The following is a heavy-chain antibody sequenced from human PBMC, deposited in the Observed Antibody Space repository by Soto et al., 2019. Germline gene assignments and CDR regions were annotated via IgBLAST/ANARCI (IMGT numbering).Heavy chain of an antibody. J-gene: IGHJ4*02. CDR1: GFMFDNYA. CDR2: ISGSGHAT. D-gene: IGHD5-12*01. CDR3: ARGRYFDASGGCANY. V-gene: IGHV3-23*01. Sequence: EVKLLESGGGSVPPGASARLSCLTSGFMFDNYAMSWVRQSPARGLEWVAAISGSGHATYYTQSVRGRFIISRDKSKKAVFLQMNNLRTEDTAIYYCARGRYFDASGGCANYWGLGTLVTVSS.